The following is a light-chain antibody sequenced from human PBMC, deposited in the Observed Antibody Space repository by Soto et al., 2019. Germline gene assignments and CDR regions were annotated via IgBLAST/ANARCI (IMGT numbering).Light chain of an antibody. V-gene: IGLV2-14*01. J-gene: IGLJ1*01. CDR1: STDVGRYNY. CDR2: DVS. CDR3: SSYTRGRTYV. Sequence: QSALTQPASVSGSPGQSITISCTGTSTDVGRYNYVSWYQQHPGKAPKLMIYDVSNRPSGVSSRFSGSKSGITASLTISGLQAEDEADYSCSSYTRGRTYVFGFGTKAPVL.